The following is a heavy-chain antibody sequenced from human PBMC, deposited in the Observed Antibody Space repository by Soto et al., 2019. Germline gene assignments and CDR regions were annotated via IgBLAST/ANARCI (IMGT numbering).Heavy chain of an antibody. CDR1: GFSFSSYV. CDR2: ISADDGST. Sequence: EVQLLESGGGLVQSGGSLRLSCTASGFSFSSYVMSWVRQAPGKGLEWVSEISADDGSTYYADSVKGRFTISRDNSKNTVDLQMNSLRADDTAVYYCAKDAGSVCSGGSCYFQALDSWGQGTLVTVSS. D-gene: IGHD2-15*01. J-gene: IGHJ4*02. V-gene: IGHV3-23*01. CDR3: AKDAGSVCSGGSCYFQALDS.